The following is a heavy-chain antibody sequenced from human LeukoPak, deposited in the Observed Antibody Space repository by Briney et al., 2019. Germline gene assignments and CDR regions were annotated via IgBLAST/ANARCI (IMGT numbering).Heavy chain of an antibody. D-gene: IGHD7-27*01. V-gene: IGHV1-46*01. Sequence: GASVKVSCKASRYTFTIYYMHWVRQAPGQGLEWMGIINPSGGSTSYAQKFQGRVTMTRDTSTSTVYMELSSLRSEDTAVYYCARDDSLGFDYWGQGTLVTVSS. CDR1: RYTFTIYY. J-gene: IGHJ4*02. CDR3: ARDDSLGFDY. CDR2: INPSGGST.